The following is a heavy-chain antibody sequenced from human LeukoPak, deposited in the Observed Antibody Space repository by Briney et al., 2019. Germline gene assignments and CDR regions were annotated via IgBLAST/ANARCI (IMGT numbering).Heavy chain of an antibody. CDR1: GFSFGDYA. J-gene: IGHJ4*02. CDR3: AKDRGAAPTTYYFDY. V-gene: IGHV3-23*01. Sequence: GGSLRLSCTTSGFSFGDYAVSWVRQAPGKGLEWVSAISGSGGSTYYADSVKGRFTISRDNSKNTLYLQMNSLRAEDTAVYYCAKDRGAAPTTYYFDYWGQGTLVTVSS. D-gene: IGHD3-10*01. CDR2: ISGSGGST.